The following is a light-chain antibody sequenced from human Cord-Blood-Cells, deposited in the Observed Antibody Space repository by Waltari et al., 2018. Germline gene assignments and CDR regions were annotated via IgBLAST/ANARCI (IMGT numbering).Light chain of an antibody. Sequence: SSELTQDPAVSVALGQTVRITCQGDSLRSHYARWYQQKPGQAPVLVIYGKNNRPSGSPDRFSGSSSGNTASLTITGAQAEDEADYYCNSRDSSGNYVFGTGTKVTVL. CDR1: SLRSHY. J-gene: IGLJ1*01. V-gene: IGLV3-19*01. CDR3: NSRDSSGNYV. CDR2: GKN.